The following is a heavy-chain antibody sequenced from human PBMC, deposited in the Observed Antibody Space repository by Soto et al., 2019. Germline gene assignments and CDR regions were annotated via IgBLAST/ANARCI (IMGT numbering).Heavy chain of an antibody. D-gene: IGHD1-26*01. J-gene: IGHJ4*01. CDR3: ARGEQYSGRIFDY. CDR1: GDSVSSNSAG. CDR2: TYYRSKWFY. Sequence: PSQTLSLTCDISGDSVSSNSAGWNWVRQSPSRGLEWLGMTYYRSKWFYDYAESVKSRITINPDTSKNQYSLQLNSVTPEDTAVYYCARGEQYSGRIFDYWGQGTLVTVSS. V-gene: IGHV6-1*01.